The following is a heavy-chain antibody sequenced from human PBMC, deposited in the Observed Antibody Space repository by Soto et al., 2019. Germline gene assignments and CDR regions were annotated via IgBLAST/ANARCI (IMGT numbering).Heavy chain of an antibody. CDR2: IIPIFGTA. Sequence: QVQLVQSGAEGKKPGSSVKVSCKASGGTFSSYAISWVRQAPGQGLEWMGGIIPIFGTANYAQKFQGRVTITADESTSTAYMELSSLRSEDTAVYYCARSPYYYDSSGYYYSPYYFDYWGQGTLVTVSS. CDR1: GGTFSSYA. J-gene: IGHJ4*02. D-gene: IGHD3-22*01. CDR3: ARSPYYYDSSGYYYSPYYFDY. V-gene: IGHV1-69*01.